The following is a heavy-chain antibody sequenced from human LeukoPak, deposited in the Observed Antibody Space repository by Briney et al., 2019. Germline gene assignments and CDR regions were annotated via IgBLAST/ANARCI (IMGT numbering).Heavy chain of an antibody. J-gene: IGHJ4*02. CDR1: AESFSGYY. V-gene: IGHV4-34*01. D-gene: IGHD3-10*01. CDR3: ARGPIFTRVREVITYFDY. Sequence: SETLSLTCAVYAESFSGYYWSWIRQPPGKGLEWIGEINHSGSTNYNPSLKSRVTISVDTSNNQFSLRLSSVTAADTAVYYCARGPIFTRVREVITYFDYWGQGTLVTVSS. CDR2: INHSGST.